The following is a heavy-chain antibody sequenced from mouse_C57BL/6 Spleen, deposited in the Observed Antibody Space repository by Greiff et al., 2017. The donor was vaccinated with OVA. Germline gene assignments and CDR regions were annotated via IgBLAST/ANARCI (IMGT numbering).Heavy chain of an antibody. CDR3: ARMDYAMDY. J-gene: IGHJ4*01. Sequence: EVKLMESGGDLVKPGGSLKLSCAASGFTFSSYGMSWVRQTPDKRLEWVATISSGGSYTYYPDSVKGRFTISRDNAKNTLYLQMSSLKSEDTAMYYCARMDYAMDYWGQGTSVTVSS. V-gene: IGHV5-6*01. CDR1: GFTFSSYG. CDR2: ISSGGSYT.